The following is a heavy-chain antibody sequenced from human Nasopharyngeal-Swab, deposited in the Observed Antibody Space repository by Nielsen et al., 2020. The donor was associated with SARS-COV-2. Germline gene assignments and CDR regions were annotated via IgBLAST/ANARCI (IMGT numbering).Heavy chain of an antibody. D-gene: IGHD3-22*01. J-gene: IGHJ6*02. CDR3: ARAGSVVITAYWYYGMDV. Sequence: GESLKISCAASGFTFSGSAMHWVRQASGKGLEWVGRIGSKANSYATAYAASVKGRFTISRDDSKNTAYLQMNSLRAEDTAVYYCARAGSVVITAYWYYGMDVWGQGTTVTVSS. CDR2: IGSKANSYAT. V-gene: IGHV3-73*01. CDR1: GFTFSGSA.